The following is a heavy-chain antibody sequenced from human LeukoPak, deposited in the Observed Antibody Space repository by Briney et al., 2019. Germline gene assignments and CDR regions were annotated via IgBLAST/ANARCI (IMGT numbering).Heavy chain of an antibody. CDR3: ARGYSSSWNYFDY. V-gene: IGHV4-31*03. Sequence: SETLSLTCTVSGGSISSGDYYWSWIRQHPGKGLEWIGYIYYSGSTYNNPSLKSRDTISVDTSKNQLSLKLSSVTVADTAVYYCARGYSSSWNYFDYWGQGTLVTVSS. CDR2: IYYSGST. J-gene: IGHJ4*02. D-gene: IGHD6-13*01. CDR1: GGSISSGDYY.